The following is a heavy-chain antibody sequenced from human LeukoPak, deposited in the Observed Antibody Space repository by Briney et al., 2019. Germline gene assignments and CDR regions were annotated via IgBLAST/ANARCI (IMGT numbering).Heavy chain of an antibody. CDR2: VYYSGST. J-gene: IGHJ4*02. CDR1: GGSISSSSYY. CDR3: VRIFGSSGNDDY. V-gene: IGHV4-39*01. Sequence: PSETLSLTCTVSGGSISSSSYYWGWIRQPPGKGLEWIGSVYYSGSTYYNPSLKSRVTISVDTSNNQFSLKLSSVTAADTAVYYCVRIFGSSGNDDYWGQGTLVIVSS. D-gene: IGHD4-23*01.